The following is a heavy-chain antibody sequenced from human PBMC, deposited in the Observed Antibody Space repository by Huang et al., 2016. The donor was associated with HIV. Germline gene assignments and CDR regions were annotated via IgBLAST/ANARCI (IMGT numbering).Heavy chain of an antibody. CDR1: GGSISSSSYY. J-gene: IGHJ3*02. V-gene: IGHV4-39*01. Sequence: QLQLQESGPGLVKPSETLSLTCSVSGGSISSSSYYWCWLRQPPGKGLVWIGSIYYSGSTFYNPSLKSRVTISVDTSKNQFSLRLSSVTAADTSVYYCARHMDCSSSSCLAGGHERGPFDMWGQGTMVTVSS. D-gene: IGHD2-2*01. CDR2: IYYSGST. CDR3: ARHMDCSSSSCLAGGHERGPFDM.